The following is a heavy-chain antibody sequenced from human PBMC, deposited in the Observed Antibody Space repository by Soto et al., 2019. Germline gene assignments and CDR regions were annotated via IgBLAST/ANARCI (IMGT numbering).Heavy chain of an antibody. V-gene: IGHV4-61*01. D-gene: IGHD4-17*01. Sequence: QVQLQESGPGLVKPSETLSLSCTVSGASVSSGSYYWSWIRQPPGKGLEWIGFVYYSGSTNYNPALKSPVTISLDTAKNQLSLKLNSETAAATAVYHCARGSDGDGVRFYYYAMDVCGQGTTVTVSS. CDR2: VYYSGST. J-gene: IGHJ6*02. CDR1: GASVSSGSYY. CDR3: ARGSDGDGVRFYYYAMDV.